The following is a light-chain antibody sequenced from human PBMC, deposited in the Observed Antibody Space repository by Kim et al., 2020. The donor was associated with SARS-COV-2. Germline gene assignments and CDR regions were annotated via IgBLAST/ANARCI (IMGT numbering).Light chain of an antibody. V-gene: IGKV3-11*01. CDR1: QSVSSY. CDR3: QQRSNWPPA. CDR2: DAS. Sequence: LSPGERATLSCRASQSVSSYLAWYQQTPGQAPSLLIFDASNRATGIPARFSGSGSGTEFTLTISSLEPEDFAVYYCQQRSNWPPAFGQGTKVEIK. J-gene: IGKJ1*01.